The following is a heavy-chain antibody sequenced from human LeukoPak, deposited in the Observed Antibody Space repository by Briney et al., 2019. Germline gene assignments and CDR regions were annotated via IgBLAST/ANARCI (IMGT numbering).Heavy chain of an antibody. J-gene: IGHJ4*02. D-gene: IGHD3-16*01. CDR3: ARRAGAYTHPYDY. Sequence: GRSLRLSCTVSGFTVSSNSMSWVRQAPGKGLEWVSFIYSAGSTHYSDSVKGRFTTSIDNSKNTLYLQMNSLRAEDTAVYYCARRAGAYTHPYDYWGQGTLVTVSS. V-gene: IGHV3-53*01. CDR1: GFTVSSNS. CDR2: IYSAGST.